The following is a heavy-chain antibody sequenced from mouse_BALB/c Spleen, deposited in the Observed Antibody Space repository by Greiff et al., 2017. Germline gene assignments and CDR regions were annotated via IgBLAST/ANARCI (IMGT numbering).Heavy chain of an antibody. CDR2: IDPANGNT. J-gene: IGHJ2*01. CDR1: GFNIKDTY. V-gene: IGHV14-3*02. CDR3: ARYYDGYS. D-gene: IGHD2-3*01. Sequence: VQLKESGAELVKPGASVKLSCTASGFNIKDTYMHWVKQRPEQGLEWIGRIDPANGNTKYDPKFQGKATITADTSSNTAYLQLSSLTSEDTAVYYCARYYDGYSWGQGTTLTVSS.